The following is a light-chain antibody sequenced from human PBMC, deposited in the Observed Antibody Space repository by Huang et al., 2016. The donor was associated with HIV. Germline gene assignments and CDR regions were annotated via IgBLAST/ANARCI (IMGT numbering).Light chain of an antibody. V-gene: IGKV3-11*01. Sequence: PGGTGTISCKASQSVGSYVAWYQQRPGQSPRLLLYDTSNRAAGIPTRFSGSGSETDFTLTISGLESGDLGVFYCQQRSTWPLTFGGGTKVE. CDR2: DTS. CDR3: QQRSTWPLT. CDR1: QSVGSY. J-gene: IGKJ4*01.